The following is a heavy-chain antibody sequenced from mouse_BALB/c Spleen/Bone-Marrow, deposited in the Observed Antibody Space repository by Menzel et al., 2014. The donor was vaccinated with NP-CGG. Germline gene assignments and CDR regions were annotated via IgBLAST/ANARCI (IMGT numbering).Heavy chain of an antibody. Sequence: LQESGAELARPGASVKLSCKASGYTFTSYWMQWVEQRPGQGLEWIGAIYPGDGDTRYTQKFKGKATLTADKSSSTAYMQLSSLASEDSAVYYCARWDDYDAWFAYWGQGTLVTVSA. CDR1: GYTFTSYW. J-gene: IGHJ3*01. V-gene: IGHV1-87*01. CDR3: ARWDDYDAWFAY. CDR2: IYPGDGDT. D-gene: IGHD2-4*01.